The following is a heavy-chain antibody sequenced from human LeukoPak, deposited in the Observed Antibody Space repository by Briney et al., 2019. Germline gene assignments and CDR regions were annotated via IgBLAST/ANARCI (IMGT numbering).Heavy chain of an antibody. D-gene: IGHD3-10*01. CDR3: AEAASVRGVSY. V-gene: IGHV3-74*01. Sequence: GGSLRLSCAASGFTFSSYWMHCVRQAPGKGPLWVSYINVDGRTTNYADSVKGRFTISRDNAKNTLYLQMNSLRAEDTAVYYCAEAASVRGVSYWGQGTLVTVSS. CDR2: INVDGRTT. CDR1: GFTFSSYW. J-gene: IGHJ4*02.